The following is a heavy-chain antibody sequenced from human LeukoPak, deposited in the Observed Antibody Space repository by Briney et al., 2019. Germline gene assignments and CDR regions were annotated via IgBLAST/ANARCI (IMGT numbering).Heavy chain of an antibody. J-gene: IGHJ4*02. V-gene: IGHV3-30*18. Sequence: GGSLRLSCAASGFTFSSYGMHWVRQAPGKGLEWVAVISYDGSNKYYADSVKGRFTISRDNSKNTLYLQMNSLRAEDTAVYYCAKDLGERGYSYGPAGYWGQGTLVTVSS. CDR3: AKDLGERGYSYGPAGY. CDR1: GFTFSSYG. CDR2: ISYDGSNK. D-gene: IGHD5-18*01.